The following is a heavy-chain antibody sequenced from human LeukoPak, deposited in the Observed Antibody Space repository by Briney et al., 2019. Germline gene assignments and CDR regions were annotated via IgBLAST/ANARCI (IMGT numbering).Heavy chain of an antibody. V-gene: IGHV1-2*02. CDR3: ARGGIIEGYYYYMDV. J-gene: IGHJ6*03. D-gene: IGHD1-26*01. Sequence: ASVKVSCKASGYTFTGYYMHWVRQAPGQGLEWMGWINPNSGGTNYAQKFQGRVTMTRDTSISTAYMELSRLRSDDTAVYYCARGGIIEGYYYYMDVWGKGTTVTISS. CDR1: GYTFTGYY. CDR2: INPNSGGT.